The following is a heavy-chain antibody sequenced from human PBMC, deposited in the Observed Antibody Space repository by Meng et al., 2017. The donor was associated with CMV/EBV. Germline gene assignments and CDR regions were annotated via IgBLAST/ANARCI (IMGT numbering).Heavy chain of an antibody. D-gene: IGHD3-10*01. V-gene: IGHV3-11*01. CDR2: ISSSGSTI. CDR3: ARARGGYYFDY. Sequence: LSLTCAASGFTFSDYYMSWIRQAPGEGLEWVSYISSSGSTIYYADSVKGRFTISRDNAKNSLYLQMNSLRAEDTAVYYCARARGGYYFDYWGQGTLVTVSS. CDR1: GFTFSDYY. J-gene: IGHJ4*02.